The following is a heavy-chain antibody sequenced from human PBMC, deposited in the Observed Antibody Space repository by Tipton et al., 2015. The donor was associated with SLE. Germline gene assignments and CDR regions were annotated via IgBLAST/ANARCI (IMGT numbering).Heavy chain of an antibody. Sequence: LRLSCTVSGGSISSSSYSWGWIRQPPGKGLEWIGTIYYSGSTYYNPSLKSRVTISVDTSKNQFSLKLSSVTAADTAVYFCAKGPELLWFGELSPGPFDYWGQGTLVTVSS. V-gene: IGHV4-39*07. CDR3: AKGPELLWFGELSPGPFDY. D-gene: IGHD3-10*01. CDR1: GGSISSSSYS. J-gene: IGHJ4*02. CDR2: IYYSGST.